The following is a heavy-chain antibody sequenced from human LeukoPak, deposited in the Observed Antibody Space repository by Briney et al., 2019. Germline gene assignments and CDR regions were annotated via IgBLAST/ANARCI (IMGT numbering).Heavy chain of an antibody. CDR3: ARGLAPTAEGSYAFDI. CDR2: LYKGGDT. D-gene: IGHD2-21*02. V-gene: IGHV4-4*07. Sequence: SETLSLTCSVSGASIGSFYWSWIRQPAGKGLEWIGRLYKGGDTNYSPSLRSRVTVPADTAKNQFSLIVSSVTAADTAMYYCARGLAPTAEGSYAFDIWGHGTMVTVSS. J-gene: IGHJ3*02. CDR1: GASIGSFY.